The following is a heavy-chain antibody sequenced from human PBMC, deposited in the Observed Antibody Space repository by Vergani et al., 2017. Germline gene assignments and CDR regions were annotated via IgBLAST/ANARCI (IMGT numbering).Heavy chain of an antibody. J-gene: IGHJ4*02. CDR2: ISGSGGST. Sequence: EVQLLESGGGLVQPGGSLRLSCAASGFTFSSYAMSWVRQAPGKGLEWVSAISGSGGSTYYADSVKGRFTLARDNSKNTLYLQMNSRRAEDTAVDYCAKDREGSSGYPVDYWGQGTLVTVSA. V-gene: IGHV3-23*01. CDR1: GFTFSSYA. D-gene: IGHD3-22*01. CDR3: AKDREGSSGYPVDY.